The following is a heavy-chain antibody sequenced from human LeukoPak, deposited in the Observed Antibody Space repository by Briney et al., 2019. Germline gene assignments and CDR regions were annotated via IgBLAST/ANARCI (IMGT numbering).Heavy chain of an antibody. CDR1: GFTFSAYV. Sequence: GGSLRLSCAASGFTFSAYVMHWVRQAPGKGLECVAVISNDGNDKYYGDSVKGRFSISRDNSKNTLYLQMGRLRTEDTAAYYCARDGGYTGGWTYGAGDYWGQGTLVTVSS. CDR3: ARDGGYTGGWTYGAGDY. CDR2: ISNDGNDK. D-gene: IGHD3-10*01. V-gene: IGHV3-30*04. J-gene: IGHJ4*01.